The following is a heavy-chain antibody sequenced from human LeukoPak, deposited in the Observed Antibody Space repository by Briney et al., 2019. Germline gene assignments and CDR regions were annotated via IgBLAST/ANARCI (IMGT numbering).Heavy chain of an antibody. D-gene: IGHD3-22*01. Sequence: GESLKISCKGSGYRFSNYWIGWVRQMPGKGLEWMGIIYPEDSDTRYSPSFQGQVTISADKSISTAYLQWSSLKASDTAMYCCARQPIGGYYDSTGYPTDAFDIWGQGTMVTVSS. CDR3: ARQPIGGYYDSTGYPTDAFDI. V-gene: IGHV5-51*01. CDR2: IYPEDSDT. J-gene: IGHJ3*02. CDR1: GYRFSNYW.